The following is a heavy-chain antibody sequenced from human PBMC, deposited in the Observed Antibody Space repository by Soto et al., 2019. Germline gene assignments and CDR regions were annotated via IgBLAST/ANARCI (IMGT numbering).Heavy chain of an antibody. CDR3: ASHSGSSPEGRYYYGMDV. CDR2: IIPIFGTA. CDR1: GGTFSSYA. Sequence: QVQLVQSGAEVKKPGSSVQVSCKASGGTFSSYAISWVRQAPGQGLEWMGGIIPIFGTADYAQKFQGRVTITADESTSTAYTELSSLRSEDKAVYYCASHSGSSPEGRYYYGMDVWGQGTTVTVSS. V-gene: IGHV1-69*12. J-gene: IGHJ6*02. D-gene: IGHD1-26*01.